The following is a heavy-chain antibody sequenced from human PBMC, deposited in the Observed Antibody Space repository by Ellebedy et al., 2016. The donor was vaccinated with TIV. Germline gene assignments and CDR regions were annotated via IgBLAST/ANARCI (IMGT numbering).Heavy chain of an antibody. V-gene: IGHV3-30*18. J-gene: IGHJ5*01. D-gene: IGHD3-10*01. Sequence: PGGSLRLSCAASGFNFNACGLHWVRQAPGKGLEWVALISYDGGEKYYADSVKGRFSISRDNYKKVLHLQMYNLRPEDTGVYYCAKSDVGDATPIDSWGHGTLVTVSS. CDR1: GFNFNACG. CDR2: ISYDGGEK. CDR3: AKSDVGDATPIDS.